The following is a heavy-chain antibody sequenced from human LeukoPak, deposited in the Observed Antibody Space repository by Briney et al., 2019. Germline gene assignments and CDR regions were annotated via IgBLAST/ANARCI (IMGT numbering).Heavy chain of an antibody. V-gene: IGHV3-74*01. D-gene: IGHD2-15*01. CDR2: IKSDGSST. CDR3: ARDLGYQVDY. CDR1: GFAFSTYW. Sequence: GGSLRLSCAASGFAFSTYWMQWVRQAPGKGLVWVSLIKSDGSSTNYADSVKGRFTISRDNAKNTLYLQMNSLRAEDTAVYYCARDLGYQVDYWGQGTLVTVSS. J-gene: IGHJ4*02.